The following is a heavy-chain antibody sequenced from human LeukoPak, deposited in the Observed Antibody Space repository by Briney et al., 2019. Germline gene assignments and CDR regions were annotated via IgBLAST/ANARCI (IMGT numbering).Heavy chain of an antibody. CDR2: ITSGGDYI. CDR3: ARGHYGVCAACYMWSPDY. J-gene: IGHJ4*02. CDR1: VFTLNTFN. D-gene: IGHD3-3*01. Sequence: GGSPRLSCADSVFTLNTFNTKWVRPTPRGGGEWGSSITSGGDYIYYADSVKGRFTTSRDNAKNSLYLQMNSLRVEDTAVYYCARGHYGVCAACYMWSPDYWGQGTLVTVSS. V-gene: IGHV3-21*01.